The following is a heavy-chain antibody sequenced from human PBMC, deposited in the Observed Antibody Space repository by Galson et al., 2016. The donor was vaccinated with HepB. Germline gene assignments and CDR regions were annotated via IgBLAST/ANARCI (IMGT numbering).Heavy chain of an antibody. Sequence: SLRLSCAASGFTFSSYGMHWVRQAPGRGLEWVALIWYDGSNKYYADSVKGRFTISRDNSKNTLYLQMNSLRAEDTAVYYCAREQSTAALAMDVRGKGTTVTVSS. J-gene: IGHJ6*04. D-gene: IGHD6-6*01. CDR1: GFTFSSYG. V-gene: IGHV3-33*01. CDR2: IWYDGSNK. CDR3: AREQSTAALAMDV.